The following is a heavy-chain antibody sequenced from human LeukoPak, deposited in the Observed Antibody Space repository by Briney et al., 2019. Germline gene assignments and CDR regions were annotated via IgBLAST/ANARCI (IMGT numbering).Heavy chain of an antibody. CDR2: IFTSGST. D-gene: IGHD3-3*01. CDR3: AREIRPIFGAAPSNAGFDS. CDR1: GDSINSYY. V-gene: IGHV4-4*07. J-gene: IGHJ5*01. Sequence: SETLSLTCTVSGDSINSYYWNWIRQPAGKGLEWIGRIFTSGSTNCNPSLKSRVTMSVDLSGNQFSLNVTSVTAADTAVYFCAREIRPIFGAAPSNAGFDSWGQGALVTVSS.